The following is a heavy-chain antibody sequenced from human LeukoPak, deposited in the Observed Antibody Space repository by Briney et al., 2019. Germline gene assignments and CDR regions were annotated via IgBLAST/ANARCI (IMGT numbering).Heavy chain of an antibody. D-gene: IGHD4-17*01. CDR2: ISWNSGSI. CDR1: GFTFDDYA. CDR3: ARSMSTVTTRYFDL. V-gene: IGHV3-9*01. Sequence: GESLRLSCAASGFTFDDYAMHWVRQAPGKGLEWVSGISWNSGSIGYADSVKGRVTISRDNAKYSLYLEMNSLRAEDTALYYCARSMSTVTTRYFDLWGRGTLVTVSS. J-gene: IGHJ2*01.